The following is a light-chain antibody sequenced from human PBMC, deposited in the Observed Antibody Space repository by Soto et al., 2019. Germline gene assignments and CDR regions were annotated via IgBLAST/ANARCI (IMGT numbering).Light chain of an antibody. CDR3: QQSGDTPPWS. J-gene: IGKJ1*01. CDR1: QNIRIY. V-gene: IGKV1-39*01. CDR2: AAS. Sequence: DIQMTQSPSSLSASVGDRVTITCRSSQNIRIYLNWYQQKPGKAPELLIFAASTLQGGVPSRFSGSGSGTDFTLTISGLQPEDFATYYGQQSGDTPPWSFGQGTKVEIK.